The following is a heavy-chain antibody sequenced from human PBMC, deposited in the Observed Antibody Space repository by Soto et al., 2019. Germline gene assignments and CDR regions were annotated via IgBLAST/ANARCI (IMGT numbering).Heavy chain of an antibody. Sequence: QVQLVQSGAEVKKPGSSVKVSCKASGGTFSSYAISWVRXXXXXXXXWMGGIIPIFGTANYAQKFQGRVTXXXXXXXXXXXXXXXXXXXXXXXXXXXXXXXXXXXXXXXDYWGQGTLVTVSS. CDR2: IIPIFGTA. CDR1: GGTFSSYA. CDR3: XXXXXXXXXXXXDY. J-gene: IGHJ4*02. V-gene: IGHV1-69*01.